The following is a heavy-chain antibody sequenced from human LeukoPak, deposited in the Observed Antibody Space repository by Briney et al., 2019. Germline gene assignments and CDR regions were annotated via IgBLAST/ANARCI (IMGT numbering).Heavy chain of an antibody. V-gene: IGHV1-2*06. CDR3: AREAYCSGGSCQIGAFDI. D-gene: IGHD2-15*01. CDR1: GYTFTGYY. CDR2: INPNSGGT. J-gene: IGHJ3*02. Sequence: ASVKVSCKASGYTFTGYYMHWVRQAPGQGLEWMGRINPNSGGTNYAQKFQGRVTMTRDTSISTAYMELSRLRSDDTAVYYCAREAYCSGGSCQIGAFDIWGQGTMVTVSS.